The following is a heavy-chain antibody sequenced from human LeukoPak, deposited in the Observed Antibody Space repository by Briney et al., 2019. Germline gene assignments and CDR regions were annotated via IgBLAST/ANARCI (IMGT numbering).Heavy chain of an antibody. CDR3: ASMHAAFDI. Sequence: GASVKVSCKASGGTFSSYAISWVRQAPGQGLEWMGRIIPTLGIANYAQKFQGRVTITADKSTSTAYMELSSLRSEDTAVYYCASMHAAFDIWGQGTMVTVSS. V-gene: IGHV1-69*04. D-gene: IGHD2-2*01. J-gene: IGHJ3*02. CDR2: IIPTLGIA. CDR1: GGTFSSYA.